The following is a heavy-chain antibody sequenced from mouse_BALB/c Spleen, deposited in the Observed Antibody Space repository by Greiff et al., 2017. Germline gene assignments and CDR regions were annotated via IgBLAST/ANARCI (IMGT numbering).Heavy chain of an antibody. Sequence: VKLMESGAELVKPGASVKLSCKASGYTFTSYYMYWVKQRPGQGLEWIGEINPSNGGTNFNEKFKSKATLTVDKSSSTAYMQLSSLTSEDSAVYYCTRSRYYSSSYEALDHWGQGTSVTVPS. CDR1: GYTFTSYY. CDR3: TRSRYYSSSYEALDH. D-gene: IGHD1-1*01. CDR2: INPSNGGT. J-gene: IGHJ4*01. V-gene: IGHV1S81*02.